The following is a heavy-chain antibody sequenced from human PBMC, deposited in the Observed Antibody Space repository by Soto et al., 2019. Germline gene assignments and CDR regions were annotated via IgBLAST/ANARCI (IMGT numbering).Heavy chain of an antibody. D-gene: IGHD3-10*02. Sequence: PSETLSLTCTVSGGSISSYCWSWVRKPPGKGLGWMGYIYNSGSTNYNPTHKSRVTISVDTSKNQFSLKLSSVTAADTAVYYWARYRGRCLHHGRYCYDGMDVWGQGTTVTVSS. CDR1: GGSISSYC. CDR2: IYNSGST. J-gene: IGHJ6*02. V-gene: IGHV4-59*01. CDR3: ARYRGRCLHHGRYCYDGMDV.